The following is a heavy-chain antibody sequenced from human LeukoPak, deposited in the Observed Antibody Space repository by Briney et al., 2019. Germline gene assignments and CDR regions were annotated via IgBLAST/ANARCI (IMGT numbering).Heavy chain of an antibody. CDR1: GGSISSYY. V-gene: IGHV4-4*08. CDR2: IYTSGST. D-gene: IGHD4-17*01. J-gene: IGHJ4*02. Sequence: SETLSLTCTVSGGSISSYYWSWIRQPPGKGLEWIGYIYTSGSTNYNPSLKSRVTISVDTSKNQFSLKLSSVTAADTAVYYCARRWYGAYREYFDYWGQGTLVTVSS. CDR3: ARRWYGAYREYFDY.